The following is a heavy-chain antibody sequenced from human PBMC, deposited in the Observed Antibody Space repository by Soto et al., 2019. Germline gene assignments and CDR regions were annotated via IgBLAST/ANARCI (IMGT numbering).Heavy chain of an antibody. CDR3: AKDIAYSSSRGGYGMDV. J-gene: IGHJ6*02. D-gene: IGHD6-13*01. CDR1: GFTFDDYT. V-gene: IGHV3-43*01. CDR2: ISWDGGST. Sequence: GLSLRLPYAASGFTFDDYTMHWVRQAPGKGLEWVSLISWDGGSTYYADSVKGRFTISRDNSKNSLYLQMNSLRTEDTALYYCAKDIAYSSSRGGYGMDVWGQGTTVTVSS.